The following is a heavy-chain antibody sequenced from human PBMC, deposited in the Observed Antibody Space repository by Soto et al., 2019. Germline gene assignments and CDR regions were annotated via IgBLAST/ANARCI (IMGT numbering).Heavy chain of an antibody. CDR1: GVSISSGGYH. Sequence: QVQLQESGPGLVKPSQTLSLSCTFSGVSISSGGYHWTWIRQLPQKGLEWIGHSYNRGSTYYHPFCKSRASVSVCTAQNQSSLKLSSVTAGDKAVYYCAREYYYDSSGFCYWGHGSLVTVSS. D-gene: IGHD3-22*01. J-gene: IGHJ4*01. CDR2: SYNRGST. V-gene: IGHV4-31*03. CDR3: AREYYYDSSGFCY.